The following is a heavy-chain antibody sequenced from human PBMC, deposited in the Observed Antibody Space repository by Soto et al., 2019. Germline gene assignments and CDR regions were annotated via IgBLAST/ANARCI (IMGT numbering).Heavy chain of an antibody. J-gene: IGHJ6*02. CDR2: TYPGDSDT. CDR3: ARPIAVAGTLRWYYYYYGMDV. D-gene: IGHD6-19*01. CDR1: GYSFTSYW. V-gene: IGHV5-51*01. Sequence: GESLKISCKGSGYSFTSYWIGWVRQMPGKGLEWMGITYPGDSDTRYSPSFQGQVTISADKSISTAYLQWSSLKASDTAMYYCARPIAVAGTLRWYYYYYGMDVWGQGTTVTVSS.